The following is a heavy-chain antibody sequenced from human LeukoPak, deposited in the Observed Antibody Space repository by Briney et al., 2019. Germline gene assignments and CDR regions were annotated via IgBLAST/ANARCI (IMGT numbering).Heavy chain of an antibody. Sequence: GGSLRLSCAASGFTFSDYYMSWIRQVPGKGLEWVSYISSGGTYTIYADSVRGRFTISRDNSKNTVYLQMNSLRAEDTAVYYCAKEADDFWSHNDYWGQGTLVTVSS. D-gene: IGHD3-3*01. CDR2: ISSGGTYT. CDR3: AKEADDFWSHNDY. V-gene: IGHV3-11*05. CDR1: GFTFSDYY. J-gene: IGHJ4*02.